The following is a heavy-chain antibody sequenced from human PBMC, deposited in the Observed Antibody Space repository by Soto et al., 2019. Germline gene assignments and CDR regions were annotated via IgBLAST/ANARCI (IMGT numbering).Heavy chain of an antibody. J-gene: IGHJ5*02. V-gene: IGHV4-39*01. Sequence: SETLSLTCTASGGSISSSSYYWGWIRQPPGKGLEWIGSIYYSGSTYYNPSLRSRVTISVNTSKNQFSLKLSSVTATDTAVYYCARLYYYGSGSYYNLKGLYNWFDPWGQGTLVTVSS. CDR2: IYYSGST. D-gene: IGHD3-10*01. CDR3: ARLYYYGSGSYYNLKGLYNWFDP. CDR1: GGSISSSSYY.